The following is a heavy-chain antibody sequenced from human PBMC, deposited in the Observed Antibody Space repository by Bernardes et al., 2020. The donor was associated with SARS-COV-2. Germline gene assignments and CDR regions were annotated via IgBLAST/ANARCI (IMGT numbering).Heavy chain of an antibody. J-gene: IGHJ6*03. CDR3: ARQGSPGRRYQLLPHYYYYMDV. CDR2: IYSGGST. D-gene: IGHD2-2*01. V-gene: IGHV3-53*04. CDR1: GFTVSSNY. Sequence: GGSLRLSRAASGFTVSSNYMSWVRQAPGKGLEWVSVIYSGGSTYYADSVKGRFTISRHNSKNTLYLQMNSLRAEDTAVYYCARQGSPGRRYQLLPHYYYYMDVWGKGTTVTVSS.